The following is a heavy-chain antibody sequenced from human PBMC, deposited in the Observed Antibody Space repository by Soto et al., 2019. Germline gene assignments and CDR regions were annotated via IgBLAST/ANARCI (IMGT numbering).Heavy chain of an antibody. V-gene: IGHV1-69*01. CDR1: GGTFSSYT. CDR2: ISPIFGTP. CDR3: ARVVVGSRLSLDY. Sequence: QVQLVQSGAEVKKPGSSVTVSCKASGGTFSSYTISWVRQAPGQGLEWMAGISPIFGTPIYEQKFQDRVTITADDSTMTAYMEMNRLTSEDTAVYYWARVVVGSRLSLDYWGQGTLVTISS. D-gene: IGHD2-21*01. J-gene: IGHJ4*02.